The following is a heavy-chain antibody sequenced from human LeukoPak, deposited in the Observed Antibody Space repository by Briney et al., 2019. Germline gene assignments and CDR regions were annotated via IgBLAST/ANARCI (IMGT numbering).Heavy chain of an antibody. D-gene: IGHD5-24*01. J-gene: IGHJ4*02. Sequence: GGSLRLSCAASGFTVSSNYMSWVRQAPGKGLEWVSVIYSGSSTYYADSVKGRFTISRHNSKNTLYLQMNSLRAEDTAVYYCASYNLFYFDYWGQGNLVNVSS. V-gene: IGHV3-53*04. CDR3: ASYNLFYFDY. CDR2: IYSGSST. CDR1: GFTVSSNY.